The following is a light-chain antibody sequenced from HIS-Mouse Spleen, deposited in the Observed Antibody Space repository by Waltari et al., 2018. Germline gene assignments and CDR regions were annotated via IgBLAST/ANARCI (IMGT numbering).Light chain of an antibody. CDR3: AAWDDSLSGPV. CDR1: RSNIGSNY. J-gene: IGLJ3*02. V-gene: IGLV1-47*01. CDR2: RNN. Sequence: QSVLTQPPSASGTPGQRVTIPCSGSRSNIGSNYVYWYPQLPGTAPKLLIYRNNQRPSGVPDRFSGSKSGTSASLAISGLRSEDEADYYCAAWDDSLSGPVFGGGTKLTVL.